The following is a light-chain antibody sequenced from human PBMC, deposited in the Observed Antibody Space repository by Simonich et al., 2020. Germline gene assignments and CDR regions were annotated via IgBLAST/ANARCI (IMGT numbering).Light chain of an antibody. Sequence: QLVLTQSPSASASLGASVKLTCTLSSGHSSYAIAWHQQQPEKGPRYLMKLNSDGSHSKGDWITDRFSGSSSGAERYLTISSLQSEDEADYYCQTWGTGIQVFGGGTKLTVL. J-gene: IGLJ2*01. CDR2: LNSDGSH. V-gene: IGLV4-69*01. CDR1: SGHSSYA. CDR3: QTWGTGIQV.